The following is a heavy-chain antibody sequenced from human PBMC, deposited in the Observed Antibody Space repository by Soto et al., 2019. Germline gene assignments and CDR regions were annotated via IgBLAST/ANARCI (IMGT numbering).Heavy chain of an antibody. CDR3: ARGVLI. J-gene: IGHJ4*02. D-gene: IGHD3-16*01. V-gene: IGHV1-69*08. Sequence: SVKVSCKASADTFTGYTVTWVRQAPGQGLEWVGRVIPILGASNFAQKFQGRVTISADKSTDTSKNQFSLKLASMTAADTAVYYCARGVLIWGQGTLVTVSS. CDR2: VIPILGAS. CDR1: ADTFTGYT.